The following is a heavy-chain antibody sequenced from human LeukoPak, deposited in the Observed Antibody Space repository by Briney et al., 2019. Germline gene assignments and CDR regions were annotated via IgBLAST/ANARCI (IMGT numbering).Heavy chain of an antibody. J-gene: IGHJ5*02. CDR3: ARVNYYGSGGYYWWFDP. CDR1: VGSFSGYY. CDR2: INHSGST. Sequence: SETLSLTCAVYVGSFSGYYWSWIRQPPGKGLEWIGEINHSGSTNYNPSLKSRVTTSVDPSKNQVSLKLTSVTAADAAVYYCARVNYYGSGGYYWWFDPWGQGTLVTVSS. V-gene: IGHV4-34*01. D-gene: IGHD3-22*01.